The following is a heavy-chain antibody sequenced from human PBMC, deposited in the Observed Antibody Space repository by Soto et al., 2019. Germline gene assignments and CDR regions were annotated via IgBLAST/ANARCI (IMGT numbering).Heavy chain of an antibody. J-gene: IGHJ5*02. V-gene: IGHV1-18*01. D-gene: IGHD3-10*01. CDR3: ACDTFWVRGTVESAGWVAL. CDR1: GYTFTSYG. Sequence: QVQLIQSGGDVKKPGASVKVSCKASGYTFTSYGISWVRQGPGQGLEWLGWISTYNGKTKYAQILQGRVTMTTDTSTTTTYMEVRDLLSDDTAVYSCACDTFWVRGTVESAGWVALWGQGTLVSLS. CDR2: ISTYNGKT.